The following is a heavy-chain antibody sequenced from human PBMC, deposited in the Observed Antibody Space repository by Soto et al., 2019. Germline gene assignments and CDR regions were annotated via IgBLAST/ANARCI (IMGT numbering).Heavy chain of an antibody. J-gene: IGHJ4*02. CDR3: ARDSGREEVLWFGELNYYFDY. V-gene: IGHV1-69*13. CDR2: IIPIFGTA. D-gene: IGHD3-10*01. CDR1: GGTFSSYA. Sequence: SVKVSCKASGGTFSSYAISWVRQAPGQGLEWMGGIIPIFGTANYAQKFQGRVTITADESTSTAYMELSSLRSEDTAVYYRARDSGREEVLWFGELNYYFDYWGQGTLVTVSS.